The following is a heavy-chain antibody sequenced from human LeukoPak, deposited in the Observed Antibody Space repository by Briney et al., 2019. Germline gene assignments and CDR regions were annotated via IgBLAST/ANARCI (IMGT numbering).Heavy chain of an antibody. CDR2: ISDSGGST. J-gene: IGHJ4*02. CDR1: GFTFSSYA. V-gene: IGHV3-23*01. CDR3: ARESPGGSYFDY. Sequence: GGSLRLSCAASGFTFSSYAMSWVRQAPGKGLEWVSGISDSGGSTYYADSVKGRFTISRDNSKNTLYLQMNSLRAEDTAVYYCARESPGGSYFDYWGQGTLVTVSS. D-gene: IGHD4-23*01.